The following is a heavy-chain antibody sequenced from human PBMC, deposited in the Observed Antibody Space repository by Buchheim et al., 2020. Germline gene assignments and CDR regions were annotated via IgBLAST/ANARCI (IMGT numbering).Heavy chain of an antibody. D-gene: IGHD1-1*01. CDR1: GFSFSSYW. CDR3: ARNNWNDELYWYFDL. Sequence: EVQLVESGGGLVQPGGSLRLSCAASGFSFSSYWMSWVRQAPGRGLVWVSRINSDGSSTSYADSVKGRFTISRDNAKNTLYLQMNSLRAEDTAVYYCARNNWNDELYWYFDLWGRGTL. V-gene: IGHV3-74*02. J-gene: IGHJ2*01. CDR2: INSDGSST.